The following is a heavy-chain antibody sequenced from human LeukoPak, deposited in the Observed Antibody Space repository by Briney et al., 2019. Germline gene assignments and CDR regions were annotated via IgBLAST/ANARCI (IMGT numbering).Heavy chain of an antibody. J-gene: IGHJ5*02. D-gene: IGHD2-2*01. CDR1: GYSISSGYQ. Sequence: MSSETLSLTCAVSGYSISSGYQWAWIRQSPGKGLEWIGSIYHSGSAHYNPSLKSRVTISVETSKNQFSLKMYSVTAADTAVYYCAGGPRWLTPDCTSTSCYENYFDPWGQGTPVTVSS. V-gene: IGHV4-38-2*01. CDR2: IYHSGSA. CDR3: AGGPRWLTPDCTSTSCYENYFDP.